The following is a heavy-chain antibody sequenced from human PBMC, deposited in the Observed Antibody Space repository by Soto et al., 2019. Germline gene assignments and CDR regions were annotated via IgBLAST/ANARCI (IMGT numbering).Heavy chain of an antibody. CDR1: GDTLTGIG. Sequence: QVQLVQSGAEVKDSGASVTVSCKVSGDTLTGIGISWVRQAPGPGLEWVGWGSGYRGDTNYAPKVQGRITMSADSATNTVQMEVRSLRFDDTAIYYCARDGATSGRYYGFDPWGQGTLVTVSP. CDR2: GSGYRGDT. D-gene: IGHD3-10*01. V-gene: IGHV1-18*01. J-gene: IGHJ5*02. CDR3: ARDGATSGRYYGFDP.